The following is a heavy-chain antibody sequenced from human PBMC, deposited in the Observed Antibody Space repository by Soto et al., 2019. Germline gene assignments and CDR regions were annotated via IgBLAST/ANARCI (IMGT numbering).Heavy chain of an antibody. CDR2: ISAYNGNA. Sequence: QVQLVQSGAEVKKTGASVKVTCKASGYTFTSYGISWVRQAPGQGLEWMGWISAYNGNANYAQKLQGRVTMTTDTSTSTAYMELRSLRSDDTAVYYCARIPYSSSRDGMDVWSQGTTVTVSS. CDR1: GYTFTSYG. CDR3: ARIPYSSSRDGMDV. V-gene: IGHV1-18*01. J-gene: IGHJ6*02. D-gene: IGHD6-13*01.